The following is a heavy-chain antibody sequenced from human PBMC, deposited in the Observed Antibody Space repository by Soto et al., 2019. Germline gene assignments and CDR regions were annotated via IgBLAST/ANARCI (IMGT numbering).Heavy chain of an antibody. D-gene: IGHD3-22*01. Sequence: PGGSLRLSCVASGFTFGSYAMIWVRQVPGKGREWVSISSPSGAGTHYADSVKGRFTISSDNFKKTVFLQMNSLRAEDTAEYFCAKLHYYDSTGYYRHLDYWGQGTLVTVSS. CDR2: SSPSGAGT. CDR1: GFTFGSYA. J-gene: IGHJ4*02. V-gene: IGHV3-23*01. CDR3: AKLHYYDSTGYYRHLDY.